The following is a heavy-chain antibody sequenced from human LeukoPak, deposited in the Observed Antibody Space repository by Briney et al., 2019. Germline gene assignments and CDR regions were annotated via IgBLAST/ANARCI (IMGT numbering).Heavy chain of an antibody. D-gene: IGHD2-15*01. V-gene: IGHV1-8*01. CDR3: ARGSRLGYCSGGSCPYRDY. CDR1: GYTFTSYD. J-gene: IGHJ4*02. CDR2: MNPNSGNT. Sequence: ASVKVSCKASGYTFTSYDINWVRHATGQGLELMGWMNPNSGNTGYAQKFQGRVTMTRNTSISTAYMELSSLRSEDTAVYYCARGSRLGYCSGGSCPYRDYWGQGTLVTVSS.